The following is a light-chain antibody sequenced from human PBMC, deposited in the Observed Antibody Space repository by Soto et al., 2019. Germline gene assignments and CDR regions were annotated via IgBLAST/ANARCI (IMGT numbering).Light chain of an antibody. J-gene: IGKJ2*01. CDR2: GAS. Sequence: EMVMTQSPATLSVSPGERATLSCRASQSVSTNLAWYQHNPGQPPRRLFYGASTRATGIPARFSGSASGTEFTLTFGSLQSEYFAVYYCQQYYNWPPMYTFGQGTKLEIK. CDR1: QSVSTN. V-gene: IGKV3-15*01. CDR3: QQYYNWPPMYT.